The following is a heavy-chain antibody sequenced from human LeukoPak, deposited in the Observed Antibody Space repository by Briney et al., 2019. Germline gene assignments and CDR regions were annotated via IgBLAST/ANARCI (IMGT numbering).Heavy chain of an antibody. CDR2: IKCDGSEK. D-gene: IGHD1-20*01. J-gene: IGHJ4*02. CDR1: GVSFDCHL. V-gene: IGHV3-7*02. Sequence: GGSLILSCTASGVSFDCHLMNWVRQTPGKGRELGANIKCDGSEKYYVDSVKGLFTTPRDNARSSQQLETNNQRSEDTVSYYGAYRNNLQYWGQGVLVTVCS. CDR3: AYRNNLQY.